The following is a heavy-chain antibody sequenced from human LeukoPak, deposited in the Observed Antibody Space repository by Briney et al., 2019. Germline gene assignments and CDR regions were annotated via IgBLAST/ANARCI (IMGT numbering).Heavy chain of an antibody. CDR1: GFTVSSNY. J-gene: IGHJ4*02. V-gene: IGHV3-66*01. CDR3: ARDKTSGWSFDY. CDR2: IYSGGST. Sequence: GGSLRLSCAASGFTVSSNYMSWVRQAPGKGLEWVSVIYSGGSTYYADSVKGRFTISRDNSKNTLYLQMNSLRAEDTALYHCARDKTSGWSFDYWGQGTLVTVSS. D-gene: IGHD6-19*01.